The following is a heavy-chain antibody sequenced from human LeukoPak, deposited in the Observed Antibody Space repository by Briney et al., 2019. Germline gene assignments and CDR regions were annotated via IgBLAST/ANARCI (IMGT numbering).Heavy chain of an antibody. CDR3: AKAGRYYYDSSGYLNHAEYFQH. CDR1: GFTFSSYG. Sequence: GGSLTDTCAASGFTFSSYGMHWVRQAPGKGLEWVAVISYDGSNKYYADSVKGRFTIYRDNSKNTLYMQMNSLRAEDTAVYYCAKAGRYYYDSSGYLNHAEYFQHWGQGTMVTVSS. CDR2: ISYDGSNK. D-gene: IGHD3-22*01. V-gene: IGHV3-30*18. J-gene: IGHJ1*01.